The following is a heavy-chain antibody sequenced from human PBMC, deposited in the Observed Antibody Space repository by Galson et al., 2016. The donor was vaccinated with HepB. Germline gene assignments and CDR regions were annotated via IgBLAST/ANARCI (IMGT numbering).Heavy chain of an antibody. J-gene: IGHJ4*02. CDR1: GFTFSKSG. CDR2: ISNDGSYI. V-gene: IGHV3-30*18. Sequence: SLRLSCAASGFTFSKSGMHWVRQAPGKGLEWVAVISNDGSYINYADSVRGRFTISRDNSRNTLFLQMNSLRAEDTAVYYCANLYGDYPDFWGQGTLVTVSS. CDR3: ANLYGDYPDF. D-gene: IGHD4/OR15-4a*01.